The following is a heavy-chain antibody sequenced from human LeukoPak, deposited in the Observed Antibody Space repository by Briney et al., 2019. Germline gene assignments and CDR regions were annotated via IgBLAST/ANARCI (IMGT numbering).Heavy chain of an antibody. D-gene: IGHD3-3*01. CDR1: NGSVSSDGYY. V-gene: IGHV4-39*01. CDR3: ARQMPFYDYWSGHPRAYYYMDV. J-gene: IGHJ6*03. CDR2: INFSGNT. Sequence: SETLPLTCAVSNGSVSSDGYYWAWIRQSPGKGLEWIGSINFSGNTYYTPSLKSRVTISVDTSRNQFSLKVNSVTAADTAVFYCARQMPFYDYWSGHPRAYYYMDVWGKGTTVVVSS.